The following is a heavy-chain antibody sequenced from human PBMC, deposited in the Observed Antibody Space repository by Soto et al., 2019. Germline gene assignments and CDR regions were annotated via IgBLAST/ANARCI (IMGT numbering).Heavy chain of an antibody. CDR1: GFIFRDYY. CDR2: ISSSGSTK. CDR3: ARASVSTCVH. D-gene: IGHD6-13*01. Sequence: QVQLVESGGGLVKPGGSLRLSCAASGFIFRDYYMSWIRQAPGKGLEWVSYISSSGSTKYYADSVKGRFTISRDNAKNSLSLPLNSLRAEETAEYYCARASVSTCVHCGKGALVTVSS. V-gene: IGHV3-11*01. J-gene: IGHJ4*02.